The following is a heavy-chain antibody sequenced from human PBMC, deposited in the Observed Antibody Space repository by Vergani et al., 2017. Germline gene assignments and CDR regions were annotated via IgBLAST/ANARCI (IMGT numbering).Heavy chain of an antibody. CDR1: GFTFSSYS. CDR2: ISSSSSYI. V-gene: IGHV3-21*01. J-gene: IGHJ4*02. CDR3: ASDLRYCSGGSCYSPRDY. D-gene: IGHD2-15*01. Sequence: EVQLLESGGGLVQPGGSLRLSCAASGFTFSSYSMNWVRQAPGKGLEWVSSISSSSSYIYYADSVKGRFTISRDNSKNTLYLQMNSLRAEDTAVYYCASDLRYCSGGSCYSPRDYWGQGTLVTVSS.